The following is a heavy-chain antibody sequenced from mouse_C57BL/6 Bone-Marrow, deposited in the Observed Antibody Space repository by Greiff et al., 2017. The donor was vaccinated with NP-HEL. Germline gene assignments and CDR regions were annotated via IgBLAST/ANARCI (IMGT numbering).Heavy chain of an antibody. V-gene: IGHV1-81*01. CDR3: ARLESLWLRRNRDY. CDR1: GYTFTSYG. J-gene: IGHJ2*01. D-gene: IGHD2-2*01. CDR2: IYPRSGNT. Sequence: VQLQQSGAELARPGASVKLSCKASGYTFTSYGISWVKQRTGQGLEWIGEIYPRSGNTYYNEKFKGKATLTADKSSSTAYMELRSLTSVDSAVYVCARLESLWLRRNRDYWGQGTTLTVSS.